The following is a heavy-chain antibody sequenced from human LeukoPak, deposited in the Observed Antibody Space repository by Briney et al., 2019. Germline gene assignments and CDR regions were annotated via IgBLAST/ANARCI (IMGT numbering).Heavy chain of an antibody. CDR2: TNHSGST. Sequence: PSETLSLTCAVYGGSFSGYYWSWIRQPPGKGLEWIGETNHSGSTNYNPSLKSRVTISVDTSKNQFSLKLSSVTAADTAVYYCARARGFGPYYYDSSGYYYYWGQGTLVTVSS. CDR1: GGSFSGYY. V-gene: IGHV4-34*01. CDR3: ARARGFGPYYYDSSGYYYY. D-gene: IGHD3-22*01. J-gene: IGHJ4*02.